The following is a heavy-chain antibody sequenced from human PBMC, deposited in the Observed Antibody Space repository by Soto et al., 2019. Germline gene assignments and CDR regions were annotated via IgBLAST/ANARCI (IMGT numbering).Heavy chain of an antibody. CDR3: AREGDRWLQSPTPFDY. CDR2: IYYSGST. Sequence: SETLSLTXTVSGGSISSGGYYWSWIRQHPGKGLEWIGYIYYSGSTYYNPSLKSRVTISVDTSKNQFSLKLSSVTAADTAVYYCAREGDRWLQSPTPFDYWGQGTLVTVSS. V-gene: IGHV4-31*02. D-gene: IGHD5-12*01. CDR1: GGSISSGGYY. J-gene: IGHJ4*02.